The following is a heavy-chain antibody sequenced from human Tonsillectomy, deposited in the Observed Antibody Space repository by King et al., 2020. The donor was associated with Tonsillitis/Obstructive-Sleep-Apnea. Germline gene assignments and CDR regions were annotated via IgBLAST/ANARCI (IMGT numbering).Heavy chain of an antibody. CDR2: ISSNGGST. V-gene: IGHV3-64D*06. Sequence: VQLVESGGGLVQPGGSLRLSCSASGFTFSSYAMHWVRQAPGKGLEYVSGISSNGGSTYYADSVKGRFTISRDNSKNTLYLQMSSLRAEDTAVYYCMKADCSSTTCYTFDYWGQGTLVTVSS. J-gene: IGHJ4*02. CDR3: MKADCSSTTCYTFDY. CDR1: GFTFSSYA. D-gene: IGHD2-2*02.